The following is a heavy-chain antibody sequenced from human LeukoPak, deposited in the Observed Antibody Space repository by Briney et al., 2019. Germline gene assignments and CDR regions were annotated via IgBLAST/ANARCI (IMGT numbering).Heavy chain of an antibody. D-gene: IGHD3-9*01. CDR3: AKDPYYDILTGGDAFDI. J-gene: IGHJ3*02. CDR2: IRYDGSNK. V-gene: IGHV3-30*02. CDR1: GFTFSHYG. Sequence: GGSLRLSCAASGFTFSHYGMHWVRQAPGKGLEWVAFIRYDGSNKYYADSVKGRFTISRDNSKNTLYLQMNSLRAEDTAVYYCAKDPYYDILTGGDAFDIWGQGTMVTVSS.